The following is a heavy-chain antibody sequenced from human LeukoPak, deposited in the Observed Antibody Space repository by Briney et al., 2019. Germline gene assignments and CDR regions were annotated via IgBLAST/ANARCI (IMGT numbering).Heavy chain of an antibody. J-gene: IGHJ4*02. D-gene: IGHD5-24*01. Sequence: SETLSLTCTVSGGSISSYYWSWIRQPPGKGLEWIGYIYYSGSTNYNPSLKSRVTISVDTSKNQFSLKLSSVTAADTAVYYSARGRDSYNLDFDYWGQGSLVTVSS. CDR1: GGSISSYY. V-gene: IGHV4-59*01. CDR2: IYYSGST. CDR3: ARGRDSYNLDFDY.